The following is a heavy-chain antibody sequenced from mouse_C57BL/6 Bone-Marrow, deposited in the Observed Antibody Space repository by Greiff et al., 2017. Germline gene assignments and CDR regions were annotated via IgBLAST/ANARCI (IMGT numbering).Heavy chain of an antibody. J-gene: IGHJ2*01. CDR1: GYTFTSYW. CDR3: TRRGFTTVVAVDY. V-gene: IGHV1-5*01. CDR2: IYPGNSDT. D-gene: IGHD1-1*01. Sequence: VQLQQSGTVLARPGASVKMSCKTSGYTFTSYWMHWVKQRPGQGLEWIGAIYPGNSDTSYNQKFKGKAKLTAVTSASTAYMELSSLTNEDSAVYYCTRRGFTTVVAVDYWGQGTTLTVSS.